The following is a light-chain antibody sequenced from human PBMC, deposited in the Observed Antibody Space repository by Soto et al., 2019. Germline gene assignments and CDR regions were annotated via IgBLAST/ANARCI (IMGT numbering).Light chain of an antibody. CDR3: AAWDDSLNGVV. CDR1: SSNIGSNT. V-gene: IGLV1-44*01. Sequence: QSALTQPPSASGTPGQRVTISCSGSSSNIGSNTVNWYQQLPGTAPKLLIYSNNQRPSGVPDRFSGSKSGTSASLAISGLQSEVEADYYCAAWDDSLNGVVFGGGTKSPS. CDR2: SNN. J-gene: IGLJ2*01.